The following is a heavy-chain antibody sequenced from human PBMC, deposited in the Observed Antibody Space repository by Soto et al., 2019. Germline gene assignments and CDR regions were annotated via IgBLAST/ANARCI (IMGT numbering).Heavy chain of an antibody. CDR3: AKRGSPS. J-gene: IGHJ4*02. V-gene: IGHV3-30*18. CDR2: ITYDGSNK. CDR1: GFTFSSYG. Sequence: QVQLVESGGGVVQPGRSLRLSCAASGFTFSSYGMHWVRQAPGKGLEWVAVITYDGSNKYYADSVKGRFTISRDNSKNKLYLRMNSLKAEDTAVYYCAKRGSPSWGQGTLVTVS. D-gene: IGHD3-10*01.